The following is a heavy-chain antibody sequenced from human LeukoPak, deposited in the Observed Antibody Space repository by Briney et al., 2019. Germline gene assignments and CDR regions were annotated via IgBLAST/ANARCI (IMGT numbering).Heavy chain of an antibody. CDR2: IYTSGTT. D-gene: IGHD3-3*01. CDR3: ARGASITIFGVAGGGDYFDY. V-gene: IGHV4-4*07. J-gene: IGHJ4*02. Sequence: PSETLSLTCTVSGGSISSYYWSWIRQPAGKGLEWIGRIYTSGTTNYNPSLKSRVTMSVDTSKNQFSLKLSSVTAADTAVYYCARGASITIFGVAGGGDYFDYWAREPWSPSPQ. CDR1: GGSISSYY.